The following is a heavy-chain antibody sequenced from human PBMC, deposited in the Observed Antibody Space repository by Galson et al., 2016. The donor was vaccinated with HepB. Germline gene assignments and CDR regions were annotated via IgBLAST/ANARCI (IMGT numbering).Heavy chain of an antibody. J-gene: IGHJ6*02. V-gene: IGHV3-33*06. CDR1: GFIFSQYG. CDR2: IGHDGRNE. Sequence: SLRLSCAASGFIFSQYGMHWVRQAPGKGLESVAVIGHDGRNEYYADSVKGRFTISRDNSKNTLYVQMNSLRAEDTAVYHCAKDPSSGWYKYYHGMDVWGQGTTVTVSS. CDR3: AKDPSSGWYKYYHGMDV. D-gene: IGHD6-19*01.